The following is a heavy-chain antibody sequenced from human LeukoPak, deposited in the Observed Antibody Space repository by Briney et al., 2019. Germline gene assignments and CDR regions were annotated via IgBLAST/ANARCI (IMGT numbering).Heavy chain of an antibody. J-gene: IGHJ4*02. D-gene: IGHD6-19*01. V-gene: IGHV3-21*01. CDR3: ARDRDGSGWHDY. CDR1: GFTFSSYT. Sequence: PGGSLRLSCAAPGFTFSSYTMNWVRQAPGKGLEWVSSISSSSSYIYFADSVKGRFTSSRDNAKNSLYLQMNSLRAEDTAVYYCARDRDGSGWHDYWGQGTLVTVSS. CDR2: ISSSSSYI.